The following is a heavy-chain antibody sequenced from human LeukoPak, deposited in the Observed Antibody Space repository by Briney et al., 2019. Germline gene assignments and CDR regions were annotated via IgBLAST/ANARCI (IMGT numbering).Heavy chain of an antibody. V-gene: IGHV3-23*01. Sequence: PGGSLRLSCAASGFTFSSYGMSWVRQAPGKGLEWVSAISGSGGSTYYADSVKGRFTISRDNSKNTLFLQVDSLRAEDSAIYYCARRKVGGTGDYWGQGTQVTVSS. CDR2: ISGSGGST. CDR3: ARRKVGGTGDY. CDR1: GFTFSSYG. D-gene: IGHD1-26*01. J-gene: IGHJ4*02.